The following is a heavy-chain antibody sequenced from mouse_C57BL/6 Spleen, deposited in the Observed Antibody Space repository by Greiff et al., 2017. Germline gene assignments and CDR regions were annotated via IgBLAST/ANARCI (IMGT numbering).Heavy chain of an antibody. J-gene: IGHJ1*03. D-gene: IGHD1-1*01. V-gene: IGHV1-54*01. CDR3: ARRYYYGSSLDV. CDR2: INPGSGGT. CDR1: GYAFTNYL. Sequence: VQLQQSGAELVRPGTSVKVSCKASGYAFTNYLIEWVKQRPGQGLEWIGVINPGSGGTNYNEKFKGKATLTADKSSSTAYMQLSSLTSEDSAVYFWARRYYYGSSLDVWGTGTTVTVSS.